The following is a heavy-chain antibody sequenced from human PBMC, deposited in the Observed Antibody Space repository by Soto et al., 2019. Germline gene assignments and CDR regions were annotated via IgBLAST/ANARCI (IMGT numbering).Heavy chain of an antibody. V-gene: IGHV1-2*02. CDR3: ARDPLGNYYYYGMDV. D-gene: IGHD7-27*01. J-gene: IGHJ6*02. CDR2: INPNSGGT. CDR1: GYTFTGYY. Sequence: ASVKVSCKASGYTFTGYYMHWVRQAPGQGLEWMGWINPNSGGTNYAQKFQGRVTMTRDTSISTAYMELSRLRSDDTAVYYCARDPLGNYYYYGMDVWGQGTTVTVSS.